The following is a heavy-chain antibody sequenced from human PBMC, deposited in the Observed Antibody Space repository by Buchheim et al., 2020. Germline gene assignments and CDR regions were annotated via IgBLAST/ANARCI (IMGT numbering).Heavy chain of an antibody. V-gene: IGHV3-30*02. Sequence: QVQLVESGGGVVQSGRSLRLSCAASGFTFSSYGMHWVRQAPGKGLEWVAFIRYDGSNKYYADSVKGRFTISRDNSKNTLYLQMNSLRAEDTAVYYCAKDRGYSGSYYWFDPWGQGTL. D-gene: IGHD1-26*01. J-gene: IGHJ5*02. CDR3: AKDRGYSGSYYWFDP. CDR2: IRYDGSNK. CDR1: GFTFSSYG.